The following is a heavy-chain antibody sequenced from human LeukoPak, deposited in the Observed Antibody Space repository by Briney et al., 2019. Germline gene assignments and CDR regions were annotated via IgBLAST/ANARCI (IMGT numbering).Heavy chain of an antibody. D-gene: IGHD1-26*01. J-gene: IGHJ2*01. V-gene: IGHV3-23*01. CDR2: ISDTGSGT. Sequence: GGSLRLSCAASGVMFSSHGMSWVRPAPGKGLEWVSNISDTGSGTCYADSVKGRFTMSRDNSKNTLYLQMNSLRAEDTAVYYCAKNLLGSESFSWYFDLWGRGTLVTVSS. CDR3: AKNLLGSESFSWYFDL. CDR1: GVMFSSHG.